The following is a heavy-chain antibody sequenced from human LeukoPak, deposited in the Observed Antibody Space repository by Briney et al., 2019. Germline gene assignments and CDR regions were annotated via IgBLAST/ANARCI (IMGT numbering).Heavy chain of an antibody. CDR3: ARYGYRYAGNWFDP. CDR2: IYYSGST. CDR1: GDSISRYY. Sequence: SETLSLTCTVSGDSISRYYWTWIRRPPGKGLEWIGYIYYSGSTNYNPSLKSRVTISVDTSKNQFSLKLRSVTAADTAVYYCARYGYRYAGNWFDPWGQGTLVTVSS. V-gene: IGHV4-59*01. D-gene: IGHD5-18*01. J-gene: IGHJ5*02.